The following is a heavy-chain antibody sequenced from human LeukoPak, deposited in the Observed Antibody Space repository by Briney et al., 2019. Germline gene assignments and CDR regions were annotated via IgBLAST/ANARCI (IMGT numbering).Heavy chain of an antibody. J-gene: IGHJ4*02. CDR1: GDSFTSHW. CDR2: SYPSDSDT. V-gene: IGHV5-51*01. D-gene: IGHD2-15*01. CDR3: ARRFCRGGRCYYFDY. Sequence: PGESLKISCRGSGDSFTSHWIGWLRQMAGKGVEGMGISYPSDSDTRYSPSFQGQVTISADKSIRTAYLQWSSLEASDTAMYYCARRFCRGGRCYYFDYWGQGTLVTVSS.